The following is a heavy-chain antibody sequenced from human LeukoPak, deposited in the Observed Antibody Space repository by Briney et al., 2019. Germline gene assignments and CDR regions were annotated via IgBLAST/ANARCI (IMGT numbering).Heavy chain of an antibody. CDR1: GGSISSYY. CDR3: ARDSSGWYRDGRAFDI. CDR2: IYTSGST. V-gene: IGHV4-4*07. D-gene: IGHD6-19*01. Sequence: SETLSLTCTVSGGSISSYYWSWIRQPAGKGLEWIGRIYTSGSTNYNPSLKSRVTMSVDTSKNQFSLKLSSVTAADTAVYYCARDSSGWYRDGRAFDIWGQGTMVTVSS. J-gene: IGHJ3*02.